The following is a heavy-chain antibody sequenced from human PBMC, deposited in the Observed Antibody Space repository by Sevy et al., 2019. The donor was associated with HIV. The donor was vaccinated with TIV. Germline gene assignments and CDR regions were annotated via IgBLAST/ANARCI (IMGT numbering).Heavy chain of an antibody. J-gene: IGHJ5*02. CDR2: IYTSGST. V-gene: IGHV4-4*07. CDR1: GGSISSYY. Sequence: SETLSLTCTVSGGSISSYYWSWIRQPAGKGLEWIGRIYTSGSTNYNPSLKSRVTMSVDTSKNQFSLKLSSVTAADTAVYYCAREAKGIAVAGTRANWFDPWGQGTLVTVSS. CDR3: AREAKGIAVAGTRANWFDP. D-gene: IGHD6-19*01.